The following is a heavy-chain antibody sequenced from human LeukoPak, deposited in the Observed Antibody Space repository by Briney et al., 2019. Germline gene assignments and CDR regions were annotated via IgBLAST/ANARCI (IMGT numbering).Heavy chain of an antibody. Sequence: SETLSLTCAAYGGSFSGYYWSWIRQPPGKGLEWIGEINHSGKTNYNPSLKSRVTISVNTSKNQISLKQSSMPAADTAVYYCSRGVVVVPAAVYYFDYWGQGTLVTVSS. J-gene: IGHJ4*02. D-gene: IGHD2-2*01. V-gene: IGHV4-34*01. CDR1: GGSFSGYY. CDR3: SRGVVVVPAAVYYFDY. CDR2: INHSGKT.